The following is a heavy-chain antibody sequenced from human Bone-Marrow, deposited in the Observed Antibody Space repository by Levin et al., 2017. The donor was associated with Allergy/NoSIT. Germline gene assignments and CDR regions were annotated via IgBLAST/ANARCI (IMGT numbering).Heavy chain of an antibody. V-gene: IGHV3-66*01. CDR1: GFTVSNNY. Sequence: GESLKISCAASGFTVSNNYMTWVRQPPGKGLELVSLIYSGGDTYYADSVKGRFIISIDNSKNTVYLQMNSLRTEDTSVYYCARNRAVTAYGYWGQGTLVTVSS. J-gene: IGHJ4*02. D-gene: IGHD2-21*02. CDR2: IYSGGDT. CDR3: ARNRAVTAYGY.